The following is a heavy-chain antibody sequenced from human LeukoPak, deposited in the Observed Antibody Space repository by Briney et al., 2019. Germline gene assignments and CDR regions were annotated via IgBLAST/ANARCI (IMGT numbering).Heavy chain of an antibody. Sequence: SETLSLTCAVSGGSISSSNWWSWVRQPPGKGLEWIGEIYHSGSTNYNPSPKSRVTISVDKSKNQFSLKLSSVTAADTAVYYCARDYVAATIRGFDYWGQGTLVTVSS. CDR1: GGSISSSNW. J-gene: IGHJ4*02. CDR3: ARDYVAATIRGFDY. D-gene: IGHD2-15*01. CDR2: IYHSGST. V-gene: IGHV4-4*02.